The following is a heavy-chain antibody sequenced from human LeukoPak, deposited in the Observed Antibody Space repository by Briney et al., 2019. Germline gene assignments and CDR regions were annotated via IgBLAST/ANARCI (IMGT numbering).Heavy chain of an antibody. CDR2: VNHSGST. D-gene: IGHD2-21*02. Sequence: PSETLSLTCAVYGGPFSGYSWNWMRQPPSKGLEWIGEVNHSGSTNYNPALKSRVTISPDTSKNQFSLKLSSVTAADTAVYYCARGTGVVVTGPLDYWGQGTLVTVSS. J-gene: IGHJ4*02. CDR3: ARGTGVVVTGPLDY. CDR1: GGPFSGYS. V-gene: IGHV4-34*01.